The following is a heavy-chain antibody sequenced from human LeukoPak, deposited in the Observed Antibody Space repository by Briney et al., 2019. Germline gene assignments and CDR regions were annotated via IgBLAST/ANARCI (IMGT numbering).Heavy chain of an antibody. V-gene: IGHV5-51*01. J-gene: IGHJ4*02. CDR1: GYSCTNYW. D-gene: IGHD4-17*01. CDR2: IYLGDSDT. CDR3: ARQEEYGDYEIDY. Sequence: GESLKISCKGSGYSCTNYWIGWVRQMPGKGLEWMGIIYLGDSDTRYSPSFQGQVTISADKSISTAYLQWSSLKASDTAMYYCARQEEYGDYEIDYWGQGTLVTVSS.